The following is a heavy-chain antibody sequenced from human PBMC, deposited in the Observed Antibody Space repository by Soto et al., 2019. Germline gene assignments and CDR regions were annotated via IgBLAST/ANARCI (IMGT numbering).Heavy chain of an antibody. J-gene: IGHJ6*02. D-gene: IGHD3-10*01. CDR3: ARGTGLLWFGEIYYYYGMDV. CDR2: INHSGST. CDR1: GGSFSGCY. Sequence: SETLSLTCAVYGGSFSGCYWSWIRQPPGKGLEWIGEINHSGSTNYNPSLKSRVTISVDTSKNQFSLKLSSVAAADTAVYYCARGTGLLWFGEIYYYYGMDVWGQGTTVTVS. V-gene: IGHV4-34*01.